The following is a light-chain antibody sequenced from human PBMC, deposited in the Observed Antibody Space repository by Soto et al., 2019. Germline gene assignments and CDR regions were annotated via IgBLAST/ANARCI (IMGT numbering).Light chain of an antibody. CDR3: SSYAGSDNVVV. J-gene: IGLJ2*01. V-gene: IGLV2-8*01. CDR2: EVS. CDR1: SSDVGGYNY. Sequence: QSVLTQPPSASGSPGQSVTISCTGTSSDVGGYNYVSWHQQHPGKAPKLMIYEVSKRPSGVPDRFSGSKSGNTASLTVSGLQAEDEADYYCSSYAGSDNVVVFGGGTKVTVL.